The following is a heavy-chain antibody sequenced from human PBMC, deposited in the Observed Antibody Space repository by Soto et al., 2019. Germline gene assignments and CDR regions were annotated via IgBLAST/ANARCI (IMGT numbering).Heavy chain of an antibody. CDR2: ISYDGSNK. D-gene: IGHD2-15*01. CDR1: GFTFSSYA. CDR3: AKEKGSWHTLDY. J-gene: IGHJ4*02. V-gene: IGHV3-30*04. Sequence: PGGSLRLSCAASGFTFSSYAMHWVRQAPGKGPEWVAVISYDGSNKYYADSVKGRFTISRDSSKNTLYLQVNSLRVEDTAMYYCAKEKGSWHTLDYWGQGTLVTVSS.